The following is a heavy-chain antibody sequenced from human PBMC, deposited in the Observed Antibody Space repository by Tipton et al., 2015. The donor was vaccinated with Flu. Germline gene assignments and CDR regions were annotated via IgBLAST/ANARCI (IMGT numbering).Heavy chain of an antibody. V-gene: IGHV1-18*01. CDR3: ARERDYYDSSGYYPFDY. CDR2: ISAYNGNT. CDR1: GYTFTSYG. D-gene: IGHD3-22*01. J-gene: IGHJ4*02. Sequence: QLVQSGAEVKKPGASVKVSCKASGYTFTSYGISWVRQAPGQGLEWMGWISAYNGNTNYAQKLQGRVTMTTDTSTSTAYMELRSLRSDDTAVYYCARERDYYDSSGYYPFDYWGQGTPVTVSS.